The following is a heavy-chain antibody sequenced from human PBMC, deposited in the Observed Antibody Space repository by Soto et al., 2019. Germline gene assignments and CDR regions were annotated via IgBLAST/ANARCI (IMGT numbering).Heavy chain of an antibody. D-gene: IGHD1-26*01. CDR3: ARGLYSGSPSYFDY. CDR2: ISSSGSTI. Sequence: QPGGSLRLSCAASGFTFSSYEMNWVRQAPGKGLEWVSYISSSGSTIYYADSVKGRFTISRDNAKNSLYLQMNSLRAEDTAVYYCARGLYSGSPSYFDYWGQGTLVTVSS. J-gene: IGHJ4*02. CDR1: GFTFSSYE. V-gene: IGHV3-48*03.